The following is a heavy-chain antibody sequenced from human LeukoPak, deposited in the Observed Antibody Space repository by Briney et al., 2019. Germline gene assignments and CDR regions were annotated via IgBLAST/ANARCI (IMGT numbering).Heavy chain of an antibody. J-gene: IGHJ5*02. CDR3: ARDDYRGVTNLDP. CDR1: GGSISPYF. D-gene: IGHD3-10*01. CDR2: ISYSGNT. V-gene: IGHV4-59*01. Sequence: SETLSRTCTVSGGSISPYFWSWIRQPPGKGLEWIGYISYSGNTNYNPSLKSRVTISVDTAKNQVSLQLTSVTAVDTAVYYCARDDYRGVTNLDPWGQGTLVTVSS.